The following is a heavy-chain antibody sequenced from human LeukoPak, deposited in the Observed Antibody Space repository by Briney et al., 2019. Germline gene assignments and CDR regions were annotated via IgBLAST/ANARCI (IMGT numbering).Heavy chain of an antibody. CDR2: INPSGGST. Sequence: SVKVSCKASGYTFTSYYMHWVRQAPRQGLEWMGIINPSGGSTSYAQKFQGRVTMTRDTSTSTVYMELSSLRSEDTAVYYCARGTIQLWPIDYYDSSAFDYWGQGTLVTVSS. J-gene: IGHJ4*02. CDR3: ARGTIQLWPIDYYDSSAFDY. V-gene: IGHV1-46*01. CDR1: GYTFTSYY. D-gene: IGHD3-22*01.